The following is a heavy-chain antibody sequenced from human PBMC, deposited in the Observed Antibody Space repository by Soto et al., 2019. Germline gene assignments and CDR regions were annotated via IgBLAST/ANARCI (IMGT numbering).Heavy chain of an antibody. V-gene: IGHV4-31*03. Sequence: SETLSLTCSVSSDSMNSGGYYWSWIRQHPGKGLEWIGYIYSNGDTYYNTSLKSRVTISVDTSKNQFSLNLTSVTAADTAVYYCARRGGSSSGYYYYAMDVWGQGTTVTVSS. J-gene: IGHJ6*02. CDR1: SDSMNSGGYY. CDR2: IYSNGDT. D-gene: IGHD6-6*01. CDR3: ARRGGSSSGYYYYAMDV.